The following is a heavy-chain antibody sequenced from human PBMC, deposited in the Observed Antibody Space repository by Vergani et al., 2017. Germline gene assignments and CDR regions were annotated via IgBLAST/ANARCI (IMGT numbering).Heavy chain of an antibody. J-gene: IGHJ5*02. Sequence: QVQLQESGPGLVKPSETLSLTCTVSGDSISDYYWSWIRQPAGKGLEWIGRIFTSGTTNYNPSLKSRVTIFVDKSKNLLSLRLNSVTAADTAVYYCARGETRTDWFDPWGQGTLVTVSS. CDR1: GDSISDYY. V-gene: IGHV4-4*07. CDR3: ARGETRTDWFDP. CDR2: IFTSGTT. D-gene: IGHD3/OR15-3a*01.